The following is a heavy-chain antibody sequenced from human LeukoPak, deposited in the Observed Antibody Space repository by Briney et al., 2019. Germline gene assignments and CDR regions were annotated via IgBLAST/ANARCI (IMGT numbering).Heavy chain of an antibody. CDR2: ISSNGGST. CDR3: VSPSIAAAGTPGRD. J-gene: IGHJ4*02. CDR1: GFTFSSYA. D-gene: IGHD6-13*01. V-gene: IGHV3-64D*06. Sequence: GGSPRLSCSASGFTFSSYAMHWVRQAPGKGLEYVSAISSNGGSTYYADPVKGRFTISRDNSKNTLYLQMSSLRAEDTAVYYCVSPSIAAAGTPGRDWGQGTLVTVSS.